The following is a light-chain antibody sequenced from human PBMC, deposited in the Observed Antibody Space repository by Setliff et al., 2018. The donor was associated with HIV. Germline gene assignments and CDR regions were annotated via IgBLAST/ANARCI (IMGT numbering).Light chain of an antibody. CDR3: SSYTTTSTWV. CDR2: GVS. J-gene: IGLJ3*02. CDR1: SSDVGNYNL. Sequence: QSALTQPASVSGSPGQSITISCTGTSSDVGNYNLVSWYQHHPGKAPKLMIHGVSKRPSGVSDRFTGSKSGNSASLTISGLQPEDEADYYCSSYTTTSTWVFGGGTKVTVL. V-gene: IGLV2-14*02.